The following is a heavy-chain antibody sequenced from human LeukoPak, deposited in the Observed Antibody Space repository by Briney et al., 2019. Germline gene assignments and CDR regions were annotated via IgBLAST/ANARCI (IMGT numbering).Heavy chain of an antibody. CDR3: AERGGN. V-gene: IGHV2-5*01. J-gene: IGHJ4*02. CDR2: ISWSDDK. Sequence: SGPTLSQPTPPLTLTCTFSGFSLSTGGVGVGWFLQPPGKALEWLTLISWSDDKRYTPSLKTRPTFTNETSNKQVRLPMTKTDPLDTATDYCAERGGNWGQGTLVSVSS. D-gene: IGHD3-16*01. CDR1: GFSLSTGGVG.